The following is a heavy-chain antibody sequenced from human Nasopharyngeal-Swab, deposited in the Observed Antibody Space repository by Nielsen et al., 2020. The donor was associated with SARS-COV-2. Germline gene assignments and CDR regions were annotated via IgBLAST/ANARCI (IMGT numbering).Heavy chain of an antibody. D-gene: IGHD3-3*01. Sequence: GESLKISCAASGFTFHNYIFNWVRQAPGQGLEWVSSISSISSYIYYADSVKGRFTISRDNAKNSLYLQMNSLRAEDTAVYYCARDGLDYDFWSAYFMDVWGQGTTVTVSS. V-gene: IGHV3-21*01. CDR3: ARDGLDYDFWSAYFMDV. CDR2: ISSISSYI. CDR1: GFTFHNYI. J-gene: IGHJ6*02.